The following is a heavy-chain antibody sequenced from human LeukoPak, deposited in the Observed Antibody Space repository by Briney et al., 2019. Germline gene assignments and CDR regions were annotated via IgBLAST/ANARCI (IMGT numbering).Heavy chain of an antibody. CDR2: ISPDGRST. CDR1: GFTFSVFW. Sequence: GGSLRLSCAASGFTFSVFWMFWVRQAPGQGLVWVSHISPDGRSTNYADSVKGRFTISRDNARNTLYLQLDSLTAEDTAVYYCAMGYKSAYSWDYWGQGTLVTVSS. V-gene: IGHV3-74*01. D-gene: IGHD5-18*01. J-gene: IGHJ4*02. CDR3: AMGYKSAYSWDY.